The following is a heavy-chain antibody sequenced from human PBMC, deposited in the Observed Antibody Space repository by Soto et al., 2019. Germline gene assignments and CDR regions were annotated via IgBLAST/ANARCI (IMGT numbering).Heavy chain of an antibody. CDR1: RGTFNTYS. V-gene: IGHV1-69*13. CDR3: ARGVELGPFDX. J-gene: IGHJ4*02. CDR2: LIPLYGTP. D-gene: IGHD3-3*01. Sequence: SLKVSCKPSRGTFNTYSFNWVRQATGKGIEWMGGLIPLYGTPNYAQSFQDRVTISADESSRTVYMFLTSLTSEDTAVYLCARGVELGPFDXWGQGTLVTVSX.